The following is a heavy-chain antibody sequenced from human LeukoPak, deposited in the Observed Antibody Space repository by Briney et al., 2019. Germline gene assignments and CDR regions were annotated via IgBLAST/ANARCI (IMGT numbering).Heavy chain of an antibody. J-gene: IGHJ4*02. V-gene: IGHV3-23*01. D-gene: IGHD5-18*01. Sequence: PGGSLRLSCAASGLTFSSYAMSWVRQAPGKGLEWVSAISGSGAGTYYAGSVKGRFTISRDNSKNTLYLQMNSLRAEDTAVYYCAKSSGYSYGYFAYWGQGTLVTVSS. CDR1: GLTFSSYA. CDR2: ISGSGAGT. CDR3: AKSSGYSYGYFAY.